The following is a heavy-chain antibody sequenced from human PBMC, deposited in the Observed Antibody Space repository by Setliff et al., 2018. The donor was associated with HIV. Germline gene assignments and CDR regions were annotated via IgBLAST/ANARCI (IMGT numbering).Heavy chain of an antibody. D-gene: IGHD6-19*01. CDR2: IIPIFGTA. Sequence: GASVKVSCKASGGTFSSYAISWVRQAPGQGLEWMGGIIPIFGTANYAQKFQGRVTITTDESTSTACMELSSLRSEDTAVYYCASMGVAGTLSLYYYYYYGMDVWGQGTTVTVSS. V-gene: IGHV1-69*05. CDR1: GGTFSSYA. CDR3: ASMGVAGTLSLYYYYYYGMDV. J-gene: IGHJ6*02.